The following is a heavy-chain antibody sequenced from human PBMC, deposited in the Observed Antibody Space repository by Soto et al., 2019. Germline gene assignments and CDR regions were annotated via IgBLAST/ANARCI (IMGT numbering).Heavy chain of an antibody. CDR1: GFTFSSYW. CDR3: ARPRYDGSGTPFDP. CDR2: INSDGSST. D-gene: IGHD3-22*01. Sequence: EVQLVESGGGIVQPGGSLRLSCAASGFTFSSYWMHWVRQVPGKGLVWVSRINSDGSSTSYADSVKGRFTISRDNAKNTLYLQMNSLTGEDTAVYYWARPRYDGSGTPFDPWGQGTLVTVSS. J-gene: IGHJ5*02. V-gene: IGHV3-74*01.